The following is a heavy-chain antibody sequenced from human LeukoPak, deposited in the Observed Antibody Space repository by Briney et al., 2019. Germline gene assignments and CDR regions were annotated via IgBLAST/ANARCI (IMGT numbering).Heavy chain of an antibody. Sequence: PSETLSLTCAVYGGSYSGYYWSWIRQPPGKGLEWIGEINHSGSTNYNPSLKSRVTISVDTSKNQFSLKLSSVTAADTAVYYCARQYYYDSTGYPWAFDIWGQGTMVTVSS. V-gene: IGHV4-34*01. D-gene: IGHD3-22*01. J-gene: IGHJ3*02. CDR2: INHSGST. CDR1: GGSYSGYY. CDR3: ARQYYYDSTGYPWAFDI.